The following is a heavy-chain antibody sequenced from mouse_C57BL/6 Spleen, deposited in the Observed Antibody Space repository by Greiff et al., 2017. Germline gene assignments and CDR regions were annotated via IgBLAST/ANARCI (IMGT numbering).Heavy chain of an antibody. Sequence: QVHVKQPGAELVMPGASVKLSCKASGYTFTSYWMHWVKQRPGQGLEWIGEIDPSDSYTNYNQKFKGKSTLTVDKSSSTAYMQLSSLTSEDSAVYYCATLYNCYAMDYWGQGTSVTVSS. V-gene: IGHV1-69*01. CDR3: ATLYNCYAMDY. CDR2: IDPSDSYT. J-gene: IGHJ4*01. CDR1: GYTFTSYW.